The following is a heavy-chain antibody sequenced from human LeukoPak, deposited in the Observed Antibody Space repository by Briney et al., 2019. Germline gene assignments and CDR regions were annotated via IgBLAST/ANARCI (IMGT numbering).Heavy chain of an antibody. D-gene: IGHD3-3*01. Sequence: SETLSLTCAVYGGSFSGYYWSWIRQPPGKGLEWIGEINHSGSTNYNPSLKSRVTISVDTSKNQFSLKLSSVTAADTAVYYCARGTLYYDFWSGYFGYWGQGTLVTVSS. CDR3: ARGTLYYDFWSGYFGY. J-gene: IGHJ4*02. CDR1: GGSFSGYY. V-gene: IGHV4-34*01. CDR2: INHSGST.